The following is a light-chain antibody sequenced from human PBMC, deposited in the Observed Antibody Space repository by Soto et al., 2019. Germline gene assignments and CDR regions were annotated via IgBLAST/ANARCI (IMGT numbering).Light chain of an antibody. V-gene: IGKV3-15*01. Sequence: EIVLTQSPATLSVSPGDRATLSCRASQSVSSALAWYQQKPGQTPRLLVYAASTRVTGIPARFSGSGSGTEFTLTISSLQSEDFVTYYCQQYNDWPPTFGHGTKVDIK. CDR1: QSVSSA. CDR3: QQYNDWPPT. J-gene: IGKJ3*01. CDR2: AAS.